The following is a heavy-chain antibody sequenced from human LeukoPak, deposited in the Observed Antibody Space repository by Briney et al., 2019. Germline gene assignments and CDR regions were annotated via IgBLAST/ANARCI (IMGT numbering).Heavy chain of an antibody. CDR1: GGSISSGGYS. CDR2: IYYSGST. CDR3: ARRSPMIAYWYFDL. V-gene: IGHV4-30-4*07. D-gene: IGHD3-22*01. Sequence: SQTLSLTCAVSGGSISSGGYSWSWIRQPPGKGLEWIGYIYYSGSTNYNPSLKGRVTISVDTSKNQFSLKLSSVTAADTAVYYXARRSPMIAYWYFDLWSRGTLVTVSS. J-gene: IGHJ2*01.